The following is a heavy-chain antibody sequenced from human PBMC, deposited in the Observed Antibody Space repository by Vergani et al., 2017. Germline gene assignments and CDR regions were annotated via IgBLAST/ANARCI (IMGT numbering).Heavy chain of an antibody. CDR3: AVLFARGHFLSGYQQFDAFDV. CDR2: ISSSGSTI. V-gene: IGHV3-11*01. D-gene: IGHD3-3*02. CDR1: GFTFSDYY. Sequence: VQLVESGGGLVKPGGSLRLSCAASGFTFSDYYMSWIRQAPGKGLEWVSYISSSGSTIYYADSVKGRFTISRDNAKNSLYLQMNSLRAEDTAVYYCAVLFARGHFLSGYQQFDAFDVWGQATMVTVSS. J-gene: IGHJ3*01.